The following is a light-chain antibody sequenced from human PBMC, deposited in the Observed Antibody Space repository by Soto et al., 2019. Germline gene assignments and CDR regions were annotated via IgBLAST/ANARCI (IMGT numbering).Light chain of an antibody. CDR2: GAS. CDR1: QSVSSSY. Sequence: DIVLTQSPDTLSLSPGERATLSCRASQSVSSSYLAWYQQKPGQAPRLLIYGASTRATGIPDRFSGSGSGTDFTLTISRLEPEDFAVYYCQQYGSSQFTFGPGTKVNIK. V-gene: IGKV3-20*01. J-gene: IGKJ3*01. CDR3: QQYGSSQFT.